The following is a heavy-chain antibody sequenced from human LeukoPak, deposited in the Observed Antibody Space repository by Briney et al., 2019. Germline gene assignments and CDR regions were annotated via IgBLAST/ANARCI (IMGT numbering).Heavy chain of an antibody. Sequence: GGSLRLSCAASGFTVSSNYMSWVRQAPGKGLEWVSVIYSGGGTYYADSVKGRFTISRDNSKNTLYLQMNSLRAADTAVYYCARASNRASWFDPWGQGTLVTVSS. J-gene: IGHJ5*02. CDR1: GFTVSSNY. V-gene: IGHV3-53*05. CDR2: IYSGGGT. CDR3: ARASNRASWFDP. D-gene: IGHD1-14*01.